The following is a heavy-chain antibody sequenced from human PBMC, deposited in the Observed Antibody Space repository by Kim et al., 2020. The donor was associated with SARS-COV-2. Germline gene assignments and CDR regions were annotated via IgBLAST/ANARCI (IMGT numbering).Heavy chain of an antibody. CDR3: ATGLGYYYDSSGDY. Sequence: SETLSLTCAVYGGSFSGYYWSWIRQPPGKGLEWIGEINHSGSTNYNPSLKSRVTISVDTSKNQFSLKLSSVTAADTAVYYCATGLGYYYDSSGDYCGQGTLVTVSA. D-gene: IGHD3-22*01. CDR1: GGSFSGYY. J-gene: IGHJ4*02. CDR2: INHSGST. V-gene: IGHV4-34*01.